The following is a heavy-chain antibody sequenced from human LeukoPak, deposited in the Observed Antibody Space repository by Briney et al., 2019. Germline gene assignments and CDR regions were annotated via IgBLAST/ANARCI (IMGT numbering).Heavy chain of an antibody. D-gene: IGHD1-1*01. CDR2: INPSGGST. CDR1: GYTFTTYY. V-gene: IGHV1-46*01. Sequence: ASVKVSCKASGYTFTTYYVHWVRQAPGQGLEWMGIINPSGGSTTYAQKFRGRLTMTRDMSTSTVYMELSSLRSEDTAVYYCTRATGAGLIDYWGQGTLVTVSS. CDR3: TRATGAGLIDY. J-gene: IGHJ4*02.